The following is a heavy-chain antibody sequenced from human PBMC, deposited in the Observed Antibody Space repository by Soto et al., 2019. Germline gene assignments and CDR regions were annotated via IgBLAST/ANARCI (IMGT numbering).Heavy chain of an antibody. CDR2: ISAYNGNT. D-gene: IGHD6-13*01. Sequence: GASVKVSCKASGYTFTSYGISWVRQAPGQGLEWMGWISAYNGNTDYAQKLQGRVTMTTDTSTSTAYMELRSLRSDDTAVYYCARKDGSAAGTVSPLDYWGQGTLVTVSS. CDR3: ARKDGSAAGTVSPLDY. V-gene: IGHV1-18*04. CDR1: GYTFTSYG. J-gene: IGHJ4*02.